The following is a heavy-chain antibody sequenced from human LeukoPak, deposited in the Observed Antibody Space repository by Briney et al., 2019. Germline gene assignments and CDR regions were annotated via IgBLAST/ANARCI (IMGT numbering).Heavy chain of an antibody. Sequence: GGSLRLSCAASGFTFNSYSMNSVRQAPGKGLDWVSSICSTSNSIYYADSVKVRFTISRDNAKNSLYLQMNSLRAEDTAVYYCVRHGDSDSCLANWGQGTLVTVSS. CDR2: ICSTSNSI. J-gene: IGHJ4*02. V-gene: IGHV3-21*01. CDR3: VRHGDSDSCLAN. D-gene: IGHD2-2*01. CDR1: GFTFNSYS.